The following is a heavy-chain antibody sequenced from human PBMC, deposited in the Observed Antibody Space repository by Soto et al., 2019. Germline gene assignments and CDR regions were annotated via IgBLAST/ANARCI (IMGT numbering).Heavy chain of an antibody. V-gene: IGHV3-21*01. D-gene: IGHD6-19*01. CDR3: ARDAIAVAGTTKSDY. Sequence: EVPLVESGGGLVQPGGSLRLSCAASGFTFSSYSMNWVRQAPGKGLEWVSSISSSSSYIYYADSVKGRFTISRDNAKNALYLQMNSLRAEDTAVYYCARDAIAVAGTTKSDYWGQGTLVTVSS. CDR1: GFTFSSYS. J-gene: IGHJ4*02. CDR2: ISSSSSYI.